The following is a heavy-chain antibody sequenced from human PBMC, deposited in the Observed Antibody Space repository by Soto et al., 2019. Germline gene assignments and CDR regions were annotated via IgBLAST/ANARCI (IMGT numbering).Heavy chain of an antibody. D-gene: IGHD1-1*01. CDR3: TRGPRSTSTGTGAF. J-gene: IGHJ4*02. CDR1: GFTFSMYW. CDR2: INDDGIST. V-gene: IGHV3-74*01. Sequence: GSLRLSCAASGFTFSMYWMHWVRQVPGKGPEWVSRINDDGISTNYADSVKGRFTISRDNAKNTLYLQMNALRVEDTAVYYCTRGPRSTSTGTGAFWGQGTLVTVSS.